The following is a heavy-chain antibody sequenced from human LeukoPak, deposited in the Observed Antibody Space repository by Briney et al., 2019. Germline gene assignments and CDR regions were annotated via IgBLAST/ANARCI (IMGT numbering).Heavy chain of an antibody. V-gene: IGHV4-30-4*01. D-gene: IGHD2-15*01. CDR3: ARHDCSGGSCYSPPEFDY. CDR1: GGSISSGDYY. J-gene: IGHJ4*02. Sequence: SQTLSLTCTVSGGSISSGDYYWSWIRQPPGKGLEWIGYIYYSGSTNYNPSLKSRVTISVDTSKNQFSLKLSSVTAADTAVYYCARHDCSGGSCYSPPEFDYWGQGTLVTVSS. CDR2: IYYSGST.